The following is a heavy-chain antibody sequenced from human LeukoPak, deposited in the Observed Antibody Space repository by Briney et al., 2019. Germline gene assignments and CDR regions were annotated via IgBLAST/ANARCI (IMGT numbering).Heavy chain of an antibody. Sequence: GESLKISCKGSRYSFSSFWIGWVRQVPGKGLGWMGIIYPGDSDTRYSPSYQGQVTISADKSISTAYLQWSSLRASDTAVYYCARHPYGDFYFDYWGQGTPVTVSS. CDR3: ARHPYGDFYFDY. CDR2: IYPGDSDT. CDR1: RYSFSSFW. V-gene: IGHV5-51*01. D-gene: IGHD4-17*01. J-gene: IGHJ4*02.